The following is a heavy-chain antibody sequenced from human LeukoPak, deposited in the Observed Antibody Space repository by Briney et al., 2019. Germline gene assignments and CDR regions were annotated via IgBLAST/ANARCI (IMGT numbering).Heavy chain of an antibody. Sequence: PGGSLRLSCAASGFTSTSSAMNWVRQALGKGLEWVSPISGSGGSTYYADSVKGRFTISRDNSKNTLYLQMNSLRAEDTAVYYCAKADSSSSFDCFDYWGQGTLVTVSS. J-gene: IGHJ4*02. CDR1: GFTSTSSA. CDR2: ISGSGGST. CDR3: AKADSSSSFDCFDY. V-gene: IGHV3-23*01. D-gene: IGHD6-6*01.